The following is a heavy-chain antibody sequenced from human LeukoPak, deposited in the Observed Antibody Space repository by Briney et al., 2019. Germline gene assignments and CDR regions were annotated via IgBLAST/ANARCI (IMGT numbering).Heavy chain of an antibody. CDR2: ISYSGMT. Sequence: PSETLSLTCSVSGDSINSSGNYWGWIRQPPGKALEWIGSISYSGMTYYNPSLKSRVAISLDTSQNQVSLKLISLTAADTAIYYCARRFDFGGQGTLVTVPS. CDR1: GDSINSSGNY. J-gene: IGHJ4*02. V-gene: IGHV4-39*07. CDR3: ARRFDF.